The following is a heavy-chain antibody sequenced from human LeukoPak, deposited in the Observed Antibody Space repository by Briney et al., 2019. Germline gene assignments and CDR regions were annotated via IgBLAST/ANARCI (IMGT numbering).Heavy chain of an antibody. CDR3: AKDRVGYSYGYSNFDY. Sequence: GGSLRLSCAASGFTFSSYGMHWVRQAPGKGLEWVAFIRYDGSNKYYADSVKGRFTISRDNSKNTLYLQMNCLRAEDTAVYYCAKDRVGYSYGYSNFDYWGQGTLVTVSS. CDR1: GFTFSSYG. V-gene: IGHV3-30*02. D-gene: IGHD5-18*01. CDR2: IRYDGSNK. J-gene: IGHJ4*02.